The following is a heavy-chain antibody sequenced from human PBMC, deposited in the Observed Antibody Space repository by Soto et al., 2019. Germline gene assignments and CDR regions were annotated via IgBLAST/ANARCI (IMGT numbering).Heavy chain of an antibody. V-gene: IGHV3-30*03. CDR1: GFTFSNYA. CDR2: IASDGKDK. J-gene: IGHJ4*02. CDR3: ARIDYGEDY. D-gene: IGHD4-17*01. Sequence: GGSLRLSCAASGFTFSNYAIHWVRQAPGKGLEWVAVIASDGKDKRYADSAKGRFTISRDNSKNTLYLQMNSLRAEDTAVYYCARIDYGEDYWGQGTLVTVSS.